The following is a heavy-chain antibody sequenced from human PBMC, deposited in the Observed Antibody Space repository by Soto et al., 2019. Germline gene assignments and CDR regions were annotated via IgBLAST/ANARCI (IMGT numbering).Heavy chain of an antibody. D-gene: IGHD6-19*01. J-gene: IGHJ6*02. CDR2: ISAYNGNT. CDR1: GCTFTSYG. CDR3: ARETVAVAGTYYGMDV. V-gene: IGHV1-18*01. Sequence: ASVKVSCKASGCTFTSYGISWVRQAPGQELEWMGWISAYNGNTNYAQKLQGRVTMTTDTSTSTAYMELRSLRSDDTAVYYCARETVAVAGTYYGMDVWGQGTTVTVSS.